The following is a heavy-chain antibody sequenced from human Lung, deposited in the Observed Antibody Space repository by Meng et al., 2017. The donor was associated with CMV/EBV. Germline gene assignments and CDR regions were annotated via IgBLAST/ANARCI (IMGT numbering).Heavy chain of an antibody. V-gene: IGHV4-4*02. CDR2: IYHSGGT. CDR3: ARDPYATGWAG. J-gene: IGHJ4*02. Sequence: HLQGSGPGLVKPSGPLSLPCAVSGGSISISTWWSWVRQPPGKGLEWIGEIYHSGGTNYNPSLRGRVTISLDQSKNQFSLTLRSVTAADTAVYYCARDPYATGWAGWGQGTLVTVSS. CDR1: GGSISISTW. D-gene: IGHD6-19*01.